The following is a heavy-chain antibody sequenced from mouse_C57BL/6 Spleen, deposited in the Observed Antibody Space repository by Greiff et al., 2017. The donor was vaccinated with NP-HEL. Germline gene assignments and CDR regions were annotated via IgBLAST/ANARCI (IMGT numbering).Heavy chain of an antibody. D-gene: IGHD2-2*01. J-gene: IGHJ2*01. V-gene: IGHV5-16*01. CDR2: INYDGSST. Sequence: EVKLVESEGGLVQPGSSMKLSCTASGFTFSDYYMAWVRQVPEKGLEWVANINYDGSSTYYLDSLKSRFIISRDNAKNILYLQMSSLKSEDTATYYCARESYYGYDDYWGQGTTLTVSS. CDR1: GFTFSDYY. CDR3: ARESYYGYDDY.